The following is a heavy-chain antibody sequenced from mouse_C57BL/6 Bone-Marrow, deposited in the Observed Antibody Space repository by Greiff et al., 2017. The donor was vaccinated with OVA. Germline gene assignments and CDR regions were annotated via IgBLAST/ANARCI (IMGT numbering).Heavy chain of an antibody. CDR1: GFNIKDDY. CDR3: TSDCYPYAMDY. J-gene: IGHJ4*01. D-gene: IGHD2-3*01. CDR2: IDPENGDT. Sequence: VQLQQSGAELVRPGASVKLSCTASGFNIKDDYMHWVKQRPEQGLEWIGWIDPENGDTEYASKFQGKATITADTSSNTAYLQLSSLTSEDTAVYYCTSDCYPYAMDYWGQGTSVTVSS. V-gene: IGHV14-4*01.